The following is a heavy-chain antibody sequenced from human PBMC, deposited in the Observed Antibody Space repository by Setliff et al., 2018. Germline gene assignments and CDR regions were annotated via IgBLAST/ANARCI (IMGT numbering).Heavy chain of an antibody. V-gene: IGHV1-8*03. J-gene: IGHJ5*02. D-gene: IGHD6-13*01. CDR2: MDPNSGNT. CDR3: ARIGPSNWGIRGYNWLDP. Sequence: ASVKVSCKASGYTFMSYDINWVRQATGQGLEWVGWMDPNSGNTAYGRKFQDRVTITRNTSISTAYMELSSLRSEDTAMYYCARIGPSNWGIRGYNWLDPWGQGTLVTVS. CDR1: GYTFMSYD.